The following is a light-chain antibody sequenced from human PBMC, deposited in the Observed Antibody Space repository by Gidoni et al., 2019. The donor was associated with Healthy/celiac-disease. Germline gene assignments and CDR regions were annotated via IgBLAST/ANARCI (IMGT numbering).Light chain of an antibody. Sequence: EIVLTQSPGTLSLSPGERATLSCRSSQSVSSSYLAWYQQKPCQAPRLLIYGASSRATVIPDRFSGIGSGTDFTLTISRLEPEDFAVYYCQQYGSSSTWTFGQGTKVEIK. CDR3: QQYGSSSTWT. J-gene: IGKJ1*01. V-gene: IGKV3-20*01. CDR2: GAS. CDR1: QSVSSSY.